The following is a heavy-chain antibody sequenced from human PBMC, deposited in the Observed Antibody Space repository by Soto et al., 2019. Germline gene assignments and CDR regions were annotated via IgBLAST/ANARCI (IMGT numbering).Heavy chain of an antibody. V-gene: IGHV1-69*06. Sequence: SVKVSCKASGGTFSSYAISWVRQAPGQGLEWMGGIIPIFGTANYAQKLQGRVTITADKSTSTAYMELSSLRSEDTAVYYCARTYYDILTGYYKEVYYFDYWGQGTLVTVSS. CDR3: ARTYYDILTGYYKEVYYFDY. CDR2: IIPIFGTA. J-gene: IGHJ4*02. CDR1: GGTFSSYA. D-gene: IGHD3-9*01.